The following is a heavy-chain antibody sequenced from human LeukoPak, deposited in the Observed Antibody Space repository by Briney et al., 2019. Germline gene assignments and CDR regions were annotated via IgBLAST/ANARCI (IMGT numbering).Heavy chain of an antibody. CDR2: ISPSGDIT. CDR3: AKDDAWLRFGE. D-gene: IGHD3-10*01. Sequence: TGGSLRLSCAASGFTFSSYSMNWVRQAPGKGLEWVSGISPSGDITYYADSVKGRFTISRDNSKNTLYLEVISLTAEDTAVYYCAKDDAWLRFGEWSQGTLVTASS. V-gene: IGHV3-23*01. CDR1: GFTFSSYS. J-gene: IGHJ4*02.